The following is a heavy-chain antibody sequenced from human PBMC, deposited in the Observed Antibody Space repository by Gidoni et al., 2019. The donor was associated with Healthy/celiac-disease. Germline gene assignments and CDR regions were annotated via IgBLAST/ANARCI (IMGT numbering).Heavy chain of an antibody. CDR3: ARERRSFYYGSGSYYNEAYYFDY. CDR1: GYTFTSYG. Sequence: QVQLVQSGAEVKKPGASVKVSCKASGYTFTSYGISWVRQAPGQGVEWMGWISAYKGNTNYAQKLQGRVTMTTDTSTSTAYMELRSLRSDDTAVYYCARERRSFYYGSGSYYNEAYYFDYWGQGTLVTVSS. CDR2: ISAYKGNT. D-gene: IGHD3-10*01. J-gene: IGHJ4*02. V-gene: IGHV1-18*01.